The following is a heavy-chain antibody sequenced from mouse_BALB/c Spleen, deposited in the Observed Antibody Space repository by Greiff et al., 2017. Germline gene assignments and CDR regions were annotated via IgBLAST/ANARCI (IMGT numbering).Heavy chain of an antibody. J-gene: IGHJ3*01. Sequence: EVQGVESGGGLVKPGGSLKLSCAASGFTFSDYYMYWVRQTPEKRLEWVATISDGGSYTYYPDSVKGRFTISRDNAKNNLYLQMSSLKSEDTAMYYCASYSSGPFAYWGQGTLVTVSA. V-gene: IGHV5-4*02. CDR3: ASYSSGPFAY. CDR1: GFTFSDYY. D-gene: IGHD3-1*01. CDR2: ISDGGSYT.